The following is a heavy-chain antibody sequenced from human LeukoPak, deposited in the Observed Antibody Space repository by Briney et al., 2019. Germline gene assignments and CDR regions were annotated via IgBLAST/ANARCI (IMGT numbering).Heavy chain of an antibody. J-gene: IGHJ3*02. V-gene: IGHV1-2*02. CDR1: GYTFTGYY. CDR3: ARYRELSDYGRYDAFDI. D-gene: IGHD4-17*01. Sequence: ASVKVSCKASGYTFTGYYMHWVRQAPGQGLEWMGWINPNSGGTNYAQKFQGRVTMTRDTSISTAYMELGRLKSEDTAVYYCARYRELSDYGRYDAFDIWGQGTVVTVSS. CDR2: INPNSGGT.